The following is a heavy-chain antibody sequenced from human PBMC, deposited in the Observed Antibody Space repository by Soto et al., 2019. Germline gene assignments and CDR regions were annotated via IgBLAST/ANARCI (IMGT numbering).Heavy chain of an antibody. V-gene: IGHV1-18*01. J-gene: IGHJ4*02. CDR3: ARGDQPYDSSGYYAGYYFDY. Sequence: RASVKVXFXXXGYTFXSYGISWVRQAXXQGLXLMGWISAYNGNXXYAQKLQGRVTMTTDTSTSTAYMELRSLRSDDTAVYYCARGDQPYDSSGYYAGYYFDYWGQGTLVTVYS. D-gene: IGHD3-22*01. CDR2: ISAYNGNX. CDR1: GYTFXSYG.